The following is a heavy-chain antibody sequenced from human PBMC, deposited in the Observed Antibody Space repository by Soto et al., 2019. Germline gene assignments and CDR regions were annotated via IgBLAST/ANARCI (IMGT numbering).Heavy chain of an antibody. CDR1: GGTFRNYA. CDR3: AAKSGYPYYFDY. CDR2: TIPIFGKP. D-gene: IGHD3-3*01. V-gene: IGHV1-69*13. Sequence: ASVKVSCKASGGTFRNYAINWVRQAPGQGLEWMGGTIPIFGKPNYAQKFQGRVTITADESTSTAYLELSSLRSEDTAVYYCAAKSGYPYYFDYWGQGNKVAVS. J-gene: IGHJ4*02.